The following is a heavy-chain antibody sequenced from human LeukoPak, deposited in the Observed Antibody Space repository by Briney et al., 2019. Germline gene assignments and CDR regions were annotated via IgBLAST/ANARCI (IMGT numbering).Heavy chain of an antibody. J-gene: IGHJ4*02. V-gene: IGHV4-59*01. D-gene: IGHD5-18*01. CDR2: IYYTGGT. CDR3: ARAGYSHGTGYYFDY. CDR1: GGSISSYY. Sequence: PSETLSLTCTVSGGSISSYYWSWIRLPPGKGLEWIGYIYYTGGTYYNPSLKSRVTISLDTSKNQFSLKLSSVTAADAAVYYWARAGYSHGTGYYFDYWGQGALVTVSS.